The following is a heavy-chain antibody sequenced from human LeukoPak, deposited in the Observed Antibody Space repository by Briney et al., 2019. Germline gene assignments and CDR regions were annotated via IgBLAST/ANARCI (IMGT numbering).Heavy chain of an antibody. J-gene: IGHJ3*02. V-gene: IGHV3-23*01. CDR1: GFTFNNYA. Sequence: GGSLRLSCAASGFTFNNYAIYWVRQAPGRGLEWVSGISGSGGSTYHADSVKGRFTISRDNSKNTLYLQMNSLSAEDTAVYYCSKDVEGSGWPRRAFDIWGQGTMVTVSS. CDR2: ISGSGGST. D-gene: IGHD6-19*01. CDR3: SKDVEGSGWPRRAFDI.